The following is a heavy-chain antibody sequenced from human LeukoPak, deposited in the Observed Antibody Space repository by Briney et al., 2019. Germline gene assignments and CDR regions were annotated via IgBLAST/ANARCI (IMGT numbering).Heavy chain of an antibody. Sequence: GGSLRLSCAVSGFTFSNYWMHWVRQAPGKGLVWVSRINSDGSSTTYADSVKGRFTISRDNSKNTVYLQMNSLRAEDTAIYYCAKDDRWLQYNDWGQGTLVTVSS. CDR2: INSDGSST. CDR3: AKDDRWLQYND. D-gene: IGHD5-24*01. V-gene: IGHV3-74*01. CDR1: GFTFSNYW. J-gene: IGHJ4*02.